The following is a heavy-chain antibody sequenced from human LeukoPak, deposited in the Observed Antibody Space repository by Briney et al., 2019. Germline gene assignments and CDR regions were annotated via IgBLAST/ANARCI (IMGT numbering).Heavy chain of an antibody. D-gene: IGHD2-21*02. J-gene: IGHJ3*02. CDR2: IYYSGST. CDR1: GGSISSSSYY. Sequence: SETLSLTCTVSGGSISSSSYYWSWIRQPAGKGLEWIGYIYYSGSTNYNPSLKSRVTISVDTSKNQFSLKLSSVTAADTAVYYCARAPIVVVTASAFDIWGQGTMVTVSS. CDR3: ARAPIVVVTASAFDI. V-gene: IGHV4-61*10.